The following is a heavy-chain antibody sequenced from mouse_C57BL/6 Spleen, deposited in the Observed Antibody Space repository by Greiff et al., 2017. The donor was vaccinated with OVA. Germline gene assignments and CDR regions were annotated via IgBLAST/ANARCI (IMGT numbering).Heavy chain of an antibody. Sequence: EVKLQESGGGLVKPGGSLKLSCAASGFTFSSYAMSWVRQTPEKRLEWVATISDGGSYTYYPDNVKGRFTISRDNAKNNLYLQMSHLKSEDTAMYYCAREGYYYGSSGNYFDYWGQGTTLTVSS. CDR1: GFTFSSYA. D-gene: IGHD1-1*01. V-gene: IGHV5-4*01. J-gene: IGHJ2*01. CDR3: AREGYYYGSSGNYFDY. CDR2: ISDGGSYT.